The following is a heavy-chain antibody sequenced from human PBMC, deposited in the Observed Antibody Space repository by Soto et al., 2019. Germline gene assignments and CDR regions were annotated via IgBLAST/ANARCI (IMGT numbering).Heavy chain of an antibody. Sequence: QVQLVQSGAEVKKPGASVKVSCKASGYTFTSYGISWVRQAPGQGLEWMGWISAYNGNTNYAQKLQGRVTMTTDASTSTAYMELRSIRSDDTAVYYCGRDYSADSSGSYYVRARAAFDLWGPGTMVTVSS. D-gene: IGHD3-22*01. CDR1: GYTFTSYG. CDR3: GRDYSADSSGSYYVRARAAFDL. J-gene: IGHJ3*01. V-gene: IGHV1-18*01. CDR2: ISAYNGNT.